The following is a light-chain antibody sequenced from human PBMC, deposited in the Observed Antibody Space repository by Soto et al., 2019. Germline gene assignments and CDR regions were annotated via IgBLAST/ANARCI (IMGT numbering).Light chain of an antibody. CDR1: QSISIW. Sequence: DVQIPQSPSTLSSSSEDRLMISLRASQSISIWLAWHQQKPGKAPKILIYKASSLESGVPSRFSGSGSGTEFTLTISSLQPDDFATDYCQQYSTYTPMTFGQGTNVDI. J-gene: IGKJ1*01. CDR2: KAS. V-gene: IGKV1-5*03. CDR3: QQYSTYTPMT.